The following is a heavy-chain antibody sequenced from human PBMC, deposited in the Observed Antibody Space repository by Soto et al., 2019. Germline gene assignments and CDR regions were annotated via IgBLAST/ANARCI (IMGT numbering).Heavy chain of an antibody. CDR1: GFTFSKFD. CDR2: ICISGDT. D-gene: IGHD2-15*01. J-gene: IGHJ4*02. V-gene: IGHV3-13*04. Sequence: SLRLSCEASGFTFSKFDMHWVRQPTGKGLEWVSTICISGDTYYAVSVKGRFTISRDNAKNSLSLQMNSLRAGDTALYFCARGQEVGAHFFDSWGQGTQVTVSS. CDR3: ARGQEVGAHFFDS.